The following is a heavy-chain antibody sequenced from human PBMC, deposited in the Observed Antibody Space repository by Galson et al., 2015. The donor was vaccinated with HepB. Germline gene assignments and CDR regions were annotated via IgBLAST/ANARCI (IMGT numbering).Heavy chain of an antibody. CDR1: GYTLTGNY. V-gene: IGHV1-46*01. CDR2: INPSGRNA. D-gene: IGHD6-13*01. CDR3: ARARYSSSWLDPFGI. Sequence: SVKLSCKASGYTLTGNYMHWVRQAPGQGLEWMGIINPSGRNAAYAQKFQGRVTMTRDTSTSTVYMELSSLRSEATAVYYCARARYSSSWLDPFGIWGQGTMITVSS. J-gene: IGHJ3*02.